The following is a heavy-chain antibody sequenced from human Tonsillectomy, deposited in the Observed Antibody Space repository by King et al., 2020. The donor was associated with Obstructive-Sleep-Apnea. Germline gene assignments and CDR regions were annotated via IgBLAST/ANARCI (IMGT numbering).Heavy chain of an antibody. D-gene: IGHD6-13*01. CDR3: AKDGFSNSWYKEYYFDY. Sequence: VQLVESGGGVVQPGGSLRLSCAASGFTYSIYGMHWVRQAPGKGLEWVAFTRFDGNNKYYTDSVKGRFTSSRDNSKNTLYLQMNSLRPEDTAVYYCAKDGFSNSWYKEYYFDYWGQGTLVTVSS. V-gene: IGHV3-30*02. CDR1: GFTYSIYG. CDR2: TRFDGNNK. J-gene: IGHJ4*02.